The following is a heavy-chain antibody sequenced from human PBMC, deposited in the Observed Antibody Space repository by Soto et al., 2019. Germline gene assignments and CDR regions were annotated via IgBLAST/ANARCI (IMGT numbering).Heavy chain of an antibody. V-gene: IGHV1-18*01. CDR2: ISGFNGNT. J-gene: IGHJ4*02. CDR3: ARIGVSSGHESPDFDS. D-gene: IGHD3-16*01. Sequence: ASVKVSCKASGYTFNFYGITWVRQAPGQGLEWMGWISGFNGNTNYAADLQGRVTMTTDTSTSTAYMELRGLRSDDTAVYYCARIGVSSGHESPDFDSWGQGTLVTVSA. CDR1: GYTFNFYG.